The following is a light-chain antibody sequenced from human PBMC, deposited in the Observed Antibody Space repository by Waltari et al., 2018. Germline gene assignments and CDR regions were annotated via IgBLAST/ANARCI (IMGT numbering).Light chain of an antibody. J-gene: IGKJ2*01. CDR3: LQHNSDPQT. Sequence: DIQMTQSPSAMSASVGDRVTITCRASQAISNYLAWFQQKPGQAPKRLIYAAYNLQPGVPSRFSGSGSGTEFTLTISSLQPEDFATYYCLQHNSDPQTFGQGTKLEIK. CDR2: AAY. V-gene: IGKV1-17*03. CDR1: QAISNY.